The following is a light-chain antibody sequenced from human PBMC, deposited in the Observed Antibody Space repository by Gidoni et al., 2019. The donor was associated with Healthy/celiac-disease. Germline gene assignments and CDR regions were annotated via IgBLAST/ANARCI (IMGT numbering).Light chain of an antibody. Sequence: DIVMTQSPDSLAVSLGERATINCKSSQSVLYSSNNKNYLAWYQKKPGQPPKLLIYWASTREAGVPDRFSGSGSGTDFTLTISSLQAEDVAVYYCQQYYSIPYTFXXXTKLDIK. CDR1: QSVLYSSNNKNY. J-gene: IGKJ2*01. CDR2: WAS. V-gene: IGKV4-1*01. CDR3: QQYYSIPYT.